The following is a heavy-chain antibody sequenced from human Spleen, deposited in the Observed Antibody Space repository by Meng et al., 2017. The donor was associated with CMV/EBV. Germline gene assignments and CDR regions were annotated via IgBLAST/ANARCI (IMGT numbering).Heavy chain of an antibody. CDR2: INPIGGST. CDR3: AREKRGPVAAAGSGSEPFDF. V-gene: IGHV1-46*01. CDR1: GYIFTGYY. J-gene: IGHJ3*01. D-gene: IGHD6-13*01. Sequence: ASVKVSCKVSGYIFTGYYLHWVRQAPGQGLEWMGTINPIGGSTTYPQRFQGRVTMTRDTSTSTVYMQLSNLRFEDTAIYYCAREKRGPVAAAGSGSEPFDFWGQGTMVTVSS.